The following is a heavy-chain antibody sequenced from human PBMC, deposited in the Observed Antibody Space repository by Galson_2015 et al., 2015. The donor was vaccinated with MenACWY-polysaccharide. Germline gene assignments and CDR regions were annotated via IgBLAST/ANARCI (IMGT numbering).Heavy chain of an antibody. V-gene: IGHV3-7*01. J-gene: IGHJ4*02. CDR1: GFTFSSYW. Sequence: SLRLSCAASGFTFSSYWMIWVRQALGKGLEWLGNIKQDGSEKNYLDSVKGRFTISRDNVENSLYLQMNSLRAEDTAVYKCARYGNLGYWGQGTQVTVSS. D-gene: IGHD1-14*01. CDR2: IKQDGSEK. CDR3: ARYGNLGY.